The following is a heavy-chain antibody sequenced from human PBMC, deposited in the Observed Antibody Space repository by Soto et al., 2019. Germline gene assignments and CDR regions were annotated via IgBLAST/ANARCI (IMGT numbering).Heavy chain of an antibody. Sequence: QVQLVQSGAEEKKPGSSVQVSCKASGGTFSSYAISWVRQAPGQGLEWMGGIIPIFGTANYAQKFQGRVTITADESTSTAYRELSSLRSEDTAVYYCAAYGSRYYYGMDVWGQGTTVTVSS. D-gene: IGHD2-8*01. CDR3: AAYGSRYYYGMDV. V-gene: IGHV1-69*12. J-gene: IGHJ6*02. CDR1: GGTFSSYA. CDR2: IIPIFGTA.